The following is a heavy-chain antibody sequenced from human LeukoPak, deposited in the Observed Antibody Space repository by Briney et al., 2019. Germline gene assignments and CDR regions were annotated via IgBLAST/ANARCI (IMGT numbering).Heavy chain of an antibody. CDR1: GGSISSYY. CDR2: IYYSGST. CDR3: ARAGLTGQIDY. V-gene: IGHV4-59*01. Sequence: SETLSLTCTVSGGSISSYYWSWIRQPPGKGLEWIGYIYYSGSTNYNPSLKSRVTISVDTSKNQFSLKLSSVTAADTAVYYCARAGLTGQIDYWGQGTLVTVSS. J-gene: IGHJ4*02. D-gene: IGHD7-27*01.